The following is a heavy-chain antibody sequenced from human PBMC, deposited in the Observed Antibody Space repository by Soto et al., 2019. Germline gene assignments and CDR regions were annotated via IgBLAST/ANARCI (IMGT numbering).Heavy chain of an antibody. Sequence: GGSLRLSCTASGFTFGDYAMSWFRQAPGKGLQWVGFIRGKPYGGTTDYAASVKGRFIISRDDSKSIAYLQMNSLKTEDTAVYYCTRGGYDFWSGYPPPFYAMDVWGQGTTVTVSS. CDR3: TRGGYDFWSGYPPPFYAMDV. D-gene: IGHD3-3*01. CDR1: GFTFGDYA. V-gene: IGHV3-49*03. CDR2: IRGKPYGGTT. J-gene: IGHJ6*02.